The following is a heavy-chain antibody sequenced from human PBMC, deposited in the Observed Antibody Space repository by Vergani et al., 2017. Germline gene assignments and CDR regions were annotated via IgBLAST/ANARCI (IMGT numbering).Heavy chain of an antibody. D-gene: IGHD3-16*01. J-gene: IGHJ4*02. Sequence: VQLVESGGGVVQPGRSLRLSCAASGFTFSSYGMHWVRQAPGKGLEWVAVIWYDGSNKYYADSVKGRFTISRDNSKNTLYLQMNSLRAEDTAVYYCARGPGGGYTTRLDYWGQGTLVTVSS. CDR2: IWYDGSNK. CDR3: ARGPGGGYTTRLDY. CDR1: GFTFSSYG. V-gene: IGHV3-33*01.